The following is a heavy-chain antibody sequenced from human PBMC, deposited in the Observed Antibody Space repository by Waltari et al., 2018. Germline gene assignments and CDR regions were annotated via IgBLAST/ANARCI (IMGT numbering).Heavy chain of an antibody. J-gene: IGHJ4*02. Sequence: QVQLVQSGAAVKKPGASVKVSCKASGYTFNHYGITWVREAPGQGLEWMGWISAYNGDTKYAQKLQGRVTMTTDTSTSTAYMELRSLRSDDTAVYYCARDPSNSSGRYQYFDFWGQGTLVTVSS. D-gene: IGHD6-19*01. CDR2: ISAYNGDT. CDR3: ARDPSNSSGRYQYFDF. CDR1: GYTFNHYG. V-gene: IGHV1-18*01.